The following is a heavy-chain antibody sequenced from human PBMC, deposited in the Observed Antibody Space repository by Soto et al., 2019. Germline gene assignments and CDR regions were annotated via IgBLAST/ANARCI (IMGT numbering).Heavy chain of an antibody. CDR1: GFTFSSYG. D-gene: IGHD3-3*01. CDR2: ISYDGSNK. V-gene: IGHV3-30*03. J-gene: IGHJ4*02. CDR3: ARGDFWSGYRAEEEDADY. Sequence: GGSLRLSCAASGFTFSSYGMHWVRQAPGKGLEWVAVISYDGSNKYYADSVKGRFTISRDNSKNTLYLQMNSLRAEDTAVYYCARGDFWSGYRAEEEDADYWGQGTLVTVSS.